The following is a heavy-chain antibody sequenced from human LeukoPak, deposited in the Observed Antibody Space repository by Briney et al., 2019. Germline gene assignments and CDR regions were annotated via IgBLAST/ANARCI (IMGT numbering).Heavy chain of an antibody. CDR1: GGSISSYY. Sequence: PSETLSLTCTVSGGSISSYYWSWIRQPPGKGLEWIGYIYYSGSTSYNPSLKSRVTISVDTSKKQFSLKLSSVTAADTAVYYCARGYTSSSEPFDYWGQGTLVTVSS. CDR3: ARGYTSSSEPFDY. D-gene: IGHD6-6*01. J-gene: IGHJ4*02. V-gene: IGHV4-59*01. CDR2: IYYSGST.